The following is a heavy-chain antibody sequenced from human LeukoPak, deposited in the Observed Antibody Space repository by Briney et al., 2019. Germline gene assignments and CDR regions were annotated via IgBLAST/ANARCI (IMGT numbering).Heavy chain of an antibody. CDR3: AKPSGSGVDY. V-gene: IGHV3-30*02. CDR1: GFIFDTHD. D-gene: IGHD1-26*01. J-gene: IGHJ4*02. CDR2: IRSDGYHT. Sequence: GGSLRLSCGASGFIFDTHDIHWVRQAPGKGLEWVAFIRSDGYHTYYADSVKGRFTITRDNSKNTLYLQMNSLRLEDMALYYCAKPSGSGVDYWGRGTRVTVSS.